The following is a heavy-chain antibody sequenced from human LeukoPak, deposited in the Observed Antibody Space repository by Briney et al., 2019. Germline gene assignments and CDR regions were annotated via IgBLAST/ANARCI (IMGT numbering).Heavy chain of an antibody. CDR1: GGTLSSYA. Sequence: ASVKVSCKASGGTLSSYAISWVRQAPGQGLEWMGRIIPILGIANYAQKFQGRVTITADKSTSTAYMELSSLRSEDTAVYYCARDSPNYYDSSGPDAFDIWGQGTMVTVSS. J-gene: IGHJ3*02. CDR3: ARDSPNYYDSSGPDAFDI. V-gene: IGHV1-69*04. D-gene: IGHD3-22*01. CDR2: IIPILGIA.